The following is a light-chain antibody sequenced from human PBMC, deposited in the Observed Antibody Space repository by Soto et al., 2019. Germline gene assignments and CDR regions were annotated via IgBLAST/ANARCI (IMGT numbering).Light chain of an antibody. CDR2: AAS. J-gene: IGKJ1*01. CDR1: QGISND. CDR3: LQHHSYPWT. V-gene: IGKV1-17*01. Sequence: DIRMTQSPSSLSASXGDRVTITSXASQGISNDLGWYQQKPGLAPKRLISAASTLQSGVPSRFRGSGSGTEFSLTITGLQTEDVATYYCLQHHSYPWTFGQGTKVDIK.